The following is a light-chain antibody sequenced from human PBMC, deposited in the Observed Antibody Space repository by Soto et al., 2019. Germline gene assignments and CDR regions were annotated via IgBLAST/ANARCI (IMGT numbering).Light chain of an antibody. V-gene: IGKV1-5*03. CDR1: QSISSW. Sequence: IQMTPSPSPLSASVGDRVTITCRASQSISSWLAWYQQKPGKAPKLLIYKASSLESGVPSRFSGSGSGTEFILTISSLQPDDVATYYCQQYSGYSRTFGQGTKVDIK. CDR3: QQYSGYSRT. J-gene: IGKJ1*01. CDR2: KAS.